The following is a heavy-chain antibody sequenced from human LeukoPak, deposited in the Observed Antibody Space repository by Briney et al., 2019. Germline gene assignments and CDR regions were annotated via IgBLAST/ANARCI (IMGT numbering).Heavy chain of an antibody. D-gene: IGHD6-13*01. CDR3: AREVSSSWSYYYYYYMDV. J-gene: IGHJ6*03. V-gene: IGHV1-18*01. CDR1: GYTFTSYG. Sequence: ALVKVSCKASGYTFTSYGISWVRQAPGQGLEWMGWISAYNGNTNYAQKLQGRVTMTTDTSTSTAYMELRSLRSDDTAVYYCAREVSSSWSYYYYYYMDVWGKGTTVTVSS. CDR2: ISAYNGNT.